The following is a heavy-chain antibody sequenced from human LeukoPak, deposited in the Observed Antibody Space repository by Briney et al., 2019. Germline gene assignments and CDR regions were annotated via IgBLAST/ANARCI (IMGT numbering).Heavy chain of an antibody. CDR1: GFTVSSNY. J-gene: IGHJ4*02. CDR2: IYSGGST. V-gene: IGHV3-66*02. CDR3: ARTDYSHFDY. Sequence: GGSLRLSCAASGFTVSSNYMNWVRQAPGKGLEWVSIIYSGGSTYYADSVKGRFTISRDNSKNTLYLQMNSLRVEDMAVYYCARTDYSHFDYWGQGTLVTVSS. D-gene: IGHD3-16*01.